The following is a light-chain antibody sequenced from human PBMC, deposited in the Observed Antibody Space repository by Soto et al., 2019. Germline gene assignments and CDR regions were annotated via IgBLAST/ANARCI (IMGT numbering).Light chain of an antibody. CDR3: SSYVGSNNLV. Sequence: QSALTQPPSASGSPGQSVTISCTGTSSDVGGYNYVSWYQQHPGKAPKLMIYEVSKRPSGVPDRFSGSKSGNTASLAVSGLQAEDEADYYCSSYVGSNNLVFVGGTKLTVL. CDR1: SSDVGGYNY. CDR2: EVS. V-gene: IGLV2-8*01. J-gene: IGLJ2*01.